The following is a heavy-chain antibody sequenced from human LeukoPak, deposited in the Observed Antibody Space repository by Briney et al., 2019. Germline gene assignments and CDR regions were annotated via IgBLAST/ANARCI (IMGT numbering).Heavy chain of an antibody. J-gene: IGHJ4*02. CDR1: GFTFRNYA. Sequence: GGSLRLSSAASGFTFRNYAMSWVRQAPGKGLEWVSTISGSGVDTDYADSVKDRFPISRDNSRNTLYPQMNRLRAEDTAVYYCAKHQDWTVTVPDYWGQGTLVTVSS. D-gene: IGHD4-17*01. CDR3: AKHQDWTVTVPDY. CDR2: ISGSGVDT. V-gene: IGHV3-23*01.